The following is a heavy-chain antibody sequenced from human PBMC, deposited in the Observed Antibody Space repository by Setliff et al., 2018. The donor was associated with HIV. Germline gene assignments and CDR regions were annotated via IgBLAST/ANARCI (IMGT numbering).Heavy chain of an antibody. CDR1: GYTFTSDY. V-gene: IGHV1-69*04. J-gene: IGHJ4*02. Sequence: GASVKVSCKASGYTFTSDYIHWVRQAPGQGLEWMGRIIPILGVPRYAQKFQGRVTITADKSTSTSYMHLSSLRAEDTAVYFCARGGDYDSSGYYVTWGQGSLVTVSS. CDR3: ARGGDYDSSGYYVT. D-gene: IGHD3-22*01. CDR2: IIPILGVP.